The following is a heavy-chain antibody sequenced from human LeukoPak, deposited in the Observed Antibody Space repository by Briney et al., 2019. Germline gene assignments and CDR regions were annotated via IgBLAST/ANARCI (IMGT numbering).Heavy chain of an antibody. CDR2: ISSSGSHM. CDR3: ARLTFGGVIGFDY. D-gene: IGHD3-16*02. CDR1: GFTFSSYS. Sequence: GGSLRLSCAASGFTFSSYSMNWVRQAPGRGREGVSSISSSGSHMYYADSVKGRFTISRDNAKNSLYLQMNSLRAEDTAVYYCARLTFGGVIGFDYWGQGTLVTVSS. V-gene: IGHV3-21*01. J-gene: IGHJ4*02.